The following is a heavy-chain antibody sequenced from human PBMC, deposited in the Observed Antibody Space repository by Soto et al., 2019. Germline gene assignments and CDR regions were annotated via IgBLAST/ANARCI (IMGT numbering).Heavy chain of an antibody. D-gene: IGHD3-10*01. V-gene: IGHV3-30*03. CDR1: GFTFSSYG. CDR3: VRKITVSRGVSSHYFDY. Sequence: GSLRLSCAASGFTFSSYGMHWVRQAPGKGLEWVAVISYDGSNKYYADSVKGRFTISRDNSKNTLYLQWSSLKASDTAMYYCVRKITVSRGVSSHYFDYWGQGTLVTVSS. CDR2: ISYDGSNK. J-gene: IGHJ4*02.